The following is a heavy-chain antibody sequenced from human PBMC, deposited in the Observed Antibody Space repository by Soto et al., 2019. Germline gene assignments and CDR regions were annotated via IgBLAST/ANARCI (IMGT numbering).Heavy chain of an antibody. V-gene: IGHV3-48*02. CDR2: ISSSSSTI. CDR3: ARDSPGYCSSTSCYIPFDY. D-gene: IGHD2-2*02. Sequence: GGSLRLSCAASGFTFSSYSMNWVRQAPGKGLEWVSYISSSSSTIYYADSVKGRFTISRDNAKNSLYLQMNSLRDEDTAVYYCARDSPGYCSSTSCYIPFDYWGQGTLVTVSS. CDR1: GFTFSSYS. J-gene: IGHJ4*02.